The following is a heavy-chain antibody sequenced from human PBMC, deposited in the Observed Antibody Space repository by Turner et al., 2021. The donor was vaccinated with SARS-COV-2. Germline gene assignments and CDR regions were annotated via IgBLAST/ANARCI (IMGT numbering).Heavy chain of an antibody. CDR3: ATDYAIVEATLLDY. CDR2: FDPEDGET. J-gene: IGHJ4*02. V-gene: IGHV1-24*01. CDR1: GYTLIELS. D-gene: IGHD1-26*01. Sequence: QVQLVQSVAEVKKPGASVKVSCKVSGYTLIELSMHWVRQAPGKGLEWMGGFDPEDGETIYAQKFQGRVTMTEDTSTDTAYMELSSLRSEDTAVYYCATDYAIVEATLLDYWGQGTLVTVSS.